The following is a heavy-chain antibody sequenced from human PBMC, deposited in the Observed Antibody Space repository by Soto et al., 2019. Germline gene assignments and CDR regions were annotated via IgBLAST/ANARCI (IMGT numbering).Heavy chain of an antibody. J-gene: IGHJ6*02. Sequence: GGSLRLSCAASGFTFSSYAMSWVRQAPGKGLDWVSAISGSGGSPYYADSVKGRFTISRDNSKNTLYLKMNSLRAEDTAVYYCAKAKYSGYDFHYYYGMDVWGQGTTVTVSS. V-gene: IGHV3-23*01. D-gene: IGHD5-12*01. CDR2: ISGSGGSP. CDR1: GFTFSSYA. CDR3: AKAKYSGYDFHYYYGMDV.